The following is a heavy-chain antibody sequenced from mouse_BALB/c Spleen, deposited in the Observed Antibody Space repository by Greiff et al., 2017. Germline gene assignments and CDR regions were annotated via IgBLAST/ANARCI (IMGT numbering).Heavy chain of an antibody. V-gene: IGHV1-4*02. CDR1: GYTFTSYT. Sequence: VQLQQSAAELARPGASVKMSCKASGYTFTSYTMHWVKQRPGQGLEWIGYINPSSGYTEYNQKFKDKTTLTADKSSSTAYMQLSSLTSEDSAVYYCARRSARGDFFDYWGQGTTLTVSS. J-gene: IGHJ2*01. D-gene: IGHD3-1*01. CDR3: ARRSARGDFFDY. CDR2: INPSSGYT.